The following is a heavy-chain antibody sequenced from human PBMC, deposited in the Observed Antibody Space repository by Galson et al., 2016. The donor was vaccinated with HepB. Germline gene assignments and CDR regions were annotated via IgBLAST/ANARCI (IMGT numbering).Heavy chain of an antibody. J-gene: IGHJ4*02. CDR1: GFSLSTSGMC. V-gene: IGHV2-70*11. D-gene: IGHD3-22*01. CDR3: ARIRGHAPDFYDGIGYYFDY. Sequence: PALVKPPQTLTLTRTFSGFSLSTSGMCVSWIRQPPGKALEWLARIDWDDDKYYSTSLKTRLTISKDASKNQVVLTMTNVDPVDTATYYCARIRGHAPDFYDGIGYYFDYWGQGTLVTVSS. CDR2: IDWDDDK.